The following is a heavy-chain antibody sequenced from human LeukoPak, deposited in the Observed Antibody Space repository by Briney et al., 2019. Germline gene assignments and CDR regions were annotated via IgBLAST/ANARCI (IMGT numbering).Heavy chain of an antibody. J-gene: IGHJ4*02. V-gene: IGHV3-66*01. D-gene: IGHD3-16*02. CDR2: IYSGGST. CDR1: GLTVSRNY. CDR3: AKAYEGVWGTYRKFDY. Sequence: PGGSLRLSCAASGLTVSRNYMNWVRQAPGMGLEWVAVIYSGGSTYYADSVKDRFTISRDNAKNTLYLQMDSLRAEDTAVYYCAKAYEGVWGTYRKFDYWGQGTLVTVSS.